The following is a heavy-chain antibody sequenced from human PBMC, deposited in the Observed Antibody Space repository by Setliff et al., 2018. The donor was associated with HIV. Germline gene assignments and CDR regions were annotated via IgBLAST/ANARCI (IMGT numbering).Heavy chain of an antibody. J-gene: IGHJ3*02. CDR3: AADLLNEYAFDI. D-gene: IGHD2-21*01. CDR1: GYTFTSYD. Sequence: GASVKVSCKASGYTFTSYDINWVRQATGQGLEWMGWMNPNSGNTGYAQKFQERVTITRDMSTSTAYMELSSLRSEDTAVFYCAADLLNEYAFDIWGKGTMVTVS. V-gene: IGHV1-8*03. CDR2: MNPNSGNT.